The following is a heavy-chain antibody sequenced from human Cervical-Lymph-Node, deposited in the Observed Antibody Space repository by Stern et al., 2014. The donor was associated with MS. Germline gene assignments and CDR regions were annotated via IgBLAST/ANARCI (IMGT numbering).Heavy chain of an antibody. D-gene: IGHD6-13*01. J-gene: IGHJ4*02. CDR2: IYYSGSA. CDR3: ARESIAAGSALDS. Sequence: QVQLQESGPGLVKPSQSLSLTCTVSGDSMTSGGYYWSWIRQNPGKGLEWIGYIYYSGSAYYRPSLTGRATLSVDTSKNQFSLKLNSVTAADTAVYFCARESIAAGSALDSWGQGTLVTVSS. CDR1: GDSMTSGGYY. V-gene: IGHV4-31*03.